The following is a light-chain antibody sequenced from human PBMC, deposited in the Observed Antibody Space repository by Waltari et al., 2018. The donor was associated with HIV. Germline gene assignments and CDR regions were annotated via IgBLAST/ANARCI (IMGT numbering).Light chain of an antibody. V-gene: IGLV2-23*02. CDR3: CSYTGTGVV. J-gene: IGLJ2*01. CDR2: ELT. CDR1: SSDVGAYNL. Sequence: QSALTQPASVSGSPGQSITISCTGTSSDVGAYNLVSWYQQHAGKAPKLLIFELTKRPSGVSDRFSGSRSGNTASLTISGLQADDEVDYYCCSYTGTGVVFGGGTKLTVL.